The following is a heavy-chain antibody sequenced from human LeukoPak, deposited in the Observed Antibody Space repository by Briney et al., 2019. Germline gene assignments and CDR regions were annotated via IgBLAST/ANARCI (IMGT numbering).Heavy chain of an antibody. CDR1: GFTFSSYA. CDR2: ISYDGSNK. Sequence: GRSLRLSCAASGFTFSSYAMHWVRQAPGKGLEWVAVISYDGSNKYYADSVKGRFTISRDNSKNTLYLQMNSLRAEDTAVYYCAKALVVVTAISAFDIWGQGTMVTVSS. J-gene: IGHJ3*02. CDR3: AKALVVVTAISAFDI. D-gene: IGHD2-21*02. V-gene: IGHV3-30*04.